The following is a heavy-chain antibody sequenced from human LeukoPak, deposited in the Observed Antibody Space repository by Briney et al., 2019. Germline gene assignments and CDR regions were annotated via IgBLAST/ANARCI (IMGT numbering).Heavy chain of an antibody. J-gene: IGHJ4*02. V-gene: IGHV3-7*03. CDR1: GFTFSRYL. Sequence: GGSLRLSCAASGFTFSRYLMSWVRQAPGRGLEWVANIKQDGSEKYFVDSVKGRFTISRDNAKNSLYLQMNSLRAEDTAVYYCARGDSGSSYRLFYFDFWGQGTLVTVSS. CDR2: IKQDGSEK. D-gene: IGHD1-26*01. CDR3: ARGDSGSSYRLFYFDF.